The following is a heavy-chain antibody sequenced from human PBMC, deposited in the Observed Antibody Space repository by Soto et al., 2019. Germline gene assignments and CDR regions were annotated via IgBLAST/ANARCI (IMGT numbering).Heavy chain of an antibody. V-gene: IGHV3-30-3*01. CDR3: TRDMDYGDRAFGDY. CDR1: GFTFTTLA. D-gene: IGHD4-17*01. CDR2: ISYDGSKK. Sequence: GGSLRLSCAASGFTFTTLALYWVRQAPGKGLEWVAVISYDGSKKYYADSVRGRFTISRDNSKNTLYLQMNGLRTEDSAVYYCTRDMDYGDRAFGDYWGQGTLVTVSS. J-gene: IGHJ4*02.